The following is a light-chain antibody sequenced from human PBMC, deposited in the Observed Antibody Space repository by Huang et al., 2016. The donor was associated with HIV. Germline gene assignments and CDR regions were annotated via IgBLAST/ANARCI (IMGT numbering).Light chain of an antibody. J-gene: IGKJ4*01. V-gene: IGKV1-9*01. CDR3: QQLNSYPLT. CDR2: GAS. CDR1: QDISNY. Sequence: IHLTQSPSSLSAFVGDRVTITCRASQDISNYLAWYQLKPGMVPKLLIYGASTLHGGVPSRFSGTGSGADFTLTISSLQPEDFATYFCQQLNSYPLTFGGGTKVEIK.